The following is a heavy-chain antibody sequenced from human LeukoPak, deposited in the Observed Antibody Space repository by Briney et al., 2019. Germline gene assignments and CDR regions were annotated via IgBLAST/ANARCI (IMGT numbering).Heavy chain of an antibody. J-gene: IGHJ4*02. D-gene: IGHD3-22*01. CDR2: ISGSGGST. CDR1: GFTFSSYA. Sequence: GGSLRLSCAASGFTFSSYAMSWVRQAPGKGLEWVSAISGSGGSTYYADSVKGRFTISRDNSKNTLYLQMNSLRAEDTAVYYCAKDTLSYYYDSSGLNPSDYWGQGTLVTVSS. V-gene: IGHV3-23*01. CDR3: AKDTLSYYYDSSGLNPSDY.